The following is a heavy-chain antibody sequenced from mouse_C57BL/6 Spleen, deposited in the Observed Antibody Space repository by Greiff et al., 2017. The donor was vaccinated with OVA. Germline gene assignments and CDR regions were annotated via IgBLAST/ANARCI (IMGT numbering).Heavy chain of an antibody. CDR2: ISNLAYSI. Sequence: DVKLVESGGGLVQPGGSLKLSCAASGFTFSDYGMAWVRQAPRKGPEWVAFISNLAYSIYYADTVTGRFTISRENAKNTLYLEMSSLRSEDTAMYYCARVDDYDNAMDYWGQGTSVTVSS. J-gene: IGHJ4*01. D-gene: IGHD2-4*01. V-gene: IGHV5-15*01. CDR3: ARVDDYDNAMDY. CDR1: GFTFSDYG.